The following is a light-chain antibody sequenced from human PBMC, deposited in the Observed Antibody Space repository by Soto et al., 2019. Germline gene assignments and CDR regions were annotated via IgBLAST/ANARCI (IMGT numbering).Light chain of an antibody. CDR2: EVT. V-gene: IGLV2-14*01. J-gene: IGLJ2*01. CDR1: SSDVGASKY. Sequence: QSALTQPASVSGSPGQSITISCTGTSSDVGASKYVTWYQHHPDKAPKLIIFEVTDRASGVSDRFSGSKSGNTASLTISGLQAEDESYYYCSSYTRNDTLLFGGGTKLTVL. CDR3: SSYTRNDTLL.